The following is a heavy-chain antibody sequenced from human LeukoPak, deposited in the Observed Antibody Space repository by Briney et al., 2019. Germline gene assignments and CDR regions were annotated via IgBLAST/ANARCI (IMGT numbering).Heavy chain of an antibody. CDR3: ARHRLTGYYADIVHY. CDR2: IYYSGST. D-gene: IGHD3-9*01. V-gene: IGHV4-39*01. Sequence: SESLSLTCTVAGGSISSSSYYWGWIREPPGKGLEWFGSIYYSGSTYYNPSLKCRFTISVSTLKDHLSRNVCSVTASAMDAYYCARHRLTGYYADIVHYWGQGTLVTVSS. J-gene: IGHJ4*02. CDR1: GGSISSSSYY.